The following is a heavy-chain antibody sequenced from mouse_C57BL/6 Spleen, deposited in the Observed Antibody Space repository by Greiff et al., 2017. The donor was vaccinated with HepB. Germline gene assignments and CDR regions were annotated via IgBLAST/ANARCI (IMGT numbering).Heavy chain of an antibody. CDR1: GYTFTDYE. CDR3: TKTGTRD. D-gene: IGHD4-1*01. J-gene: IGHJ2*01. CDR2: IDPETGGT. V-gene: IGHV1-15*01. Sequence: VQLQQSGAELVRPGASVTLSCKASGYTFTDYEMHWVKQTPVHGLEWIGAIDPETGGTAYNQKFKGKATLTADKSSSTAYMELRSLTSEDSAVYYCTKTGTRDWGQGTTLTVSS.